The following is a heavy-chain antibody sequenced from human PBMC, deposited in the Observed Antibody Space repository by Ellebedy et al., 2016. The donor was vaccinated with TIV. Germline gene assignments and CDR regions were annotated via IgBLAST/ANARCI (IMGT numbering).Heavy chain of an antibody. CDR3: TRAGEKSTKGFDY. CDR1: GFTVSSNY. V-gene: IGHV3-53*01. D-gene: IGHD1-26*01. J-gene: IGHJ4*02. Sequence: GGSLRLXXAASGFTVSSNYMSWVRQAPGKGLEWVSVIYTGGSTYYADSVKVRFTISRDDFRNTLYLQMNSLRAEDTAVYYCTRAGEKSTKGFDYWGQGTLVTVSS. CDR2: IYTGGST.